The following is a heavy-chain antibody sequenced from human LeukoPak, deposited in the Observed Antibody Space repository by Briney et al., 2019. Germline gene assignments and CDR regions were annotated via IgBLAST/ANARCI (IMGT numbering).Heavy chain of an antibody. CDR1: GYTFRDYY. CDR2: INPNSGGT. CDR3: ARAIGMSNQYYFDY. D-gene: IGHD3-16*02. J-gene: IGHJ4*02. V-gene: IGHV1-2*04. Sequence: ASVKVSCKASGYTFRDYYMHWVRQAPGQGLEWMGWINPNSGGTNYAQKFQGWVTMTRDTSISTAYMELSSLRSEDTAVYYCARAIGMSNQYYFDYWGQGTLVTVSS.